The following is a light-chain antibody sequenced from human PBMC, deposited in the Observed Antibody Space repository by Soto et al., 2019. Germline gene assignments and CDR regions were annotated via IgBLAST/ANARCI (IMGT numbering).Light chain of an antibody. V-gene: IGKV4-1*01. J-gene: IGKJ3*01. CDR1: QSVLYXPNNKNY. CDR3: QESYTPLFT. Sequence: DIVMTQSPDSLAVSLGERATINCXSSQSVLYXPNNKNYLAWYQQKPGQPPKLLIYWASDRESGVPDRFSGGGSGTDFTLTISSLQAEDVAVYYCQESYTPLFTFGPGTKVDVK. CDR2: WAS.